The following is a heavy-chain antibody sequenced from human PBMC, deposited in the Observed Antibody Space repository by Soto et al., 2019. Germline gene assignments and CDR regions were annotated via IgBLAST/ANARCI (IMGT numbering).Heavy chain of an antibody. CDR1: GGTFSGDA. D-gene: IGHD3-9*01. CDR2: IIPIFGTA. Sequence: SVKVSCKASGGTFSGDAIGWVRQAPGQGLEWMGGIIPIFGTANYAQKFQGRVTITADESTSTAYMELSSLRSEDTAVYYCARTIRNYDILGPTTHYYYYYGMDVWGQGTTVTVSS. V-gene: IGHV1-69*13. CDR3: ARTIRNYDILGPTTHYYYYYGMDV. J-gene: IGHJ6*02.